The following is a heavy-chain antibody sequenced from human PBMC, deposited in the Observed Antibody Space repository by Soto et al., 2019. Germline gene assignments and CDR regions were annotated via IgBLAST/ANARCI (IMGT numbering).Heavy chain of an antibody. V-gene: IGHV3-30*04. CDR2: ISYDETNK. J-gene: IGHJ4*02. CDR3: ARDRGRFLEWLLTLDY. Sequence: PGGSLRLSCAAFGFTFRNYAMHWVRQAPGKGLEWVAIISYDETNKYYADSVKGRFTISRDNSKNTLHLQMNSLRAEDTAVYYCARDRGRFLEWLLTLDYWGQGTPVTVSS. D-gene: IGHD3-3*01. CDR1: GFTFRNYA.